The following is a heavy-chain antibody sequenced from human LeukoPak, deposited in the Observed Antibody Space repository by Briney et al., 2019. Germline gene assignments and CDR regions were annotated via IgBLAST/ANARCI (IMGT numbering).Heavy chain of an antibody. CDR3: ARFLMVTAGDY. CDR2: ITADGSGA. V-gene: IGHV3-74*01. J-gene: IGHJ4*02. Sequence: GGSLRLSCAASGFTFSGSWMHWVRQAPGKGLVWVSRITADGSGATYADFVKGRFTISRDNAKNTVYLQMNGLRDEDTAVYYCARFLMVTAGDYWGQGTPVTVSS. CDR1: GFTFSGSW. D-gene: IGHD2-21*02.